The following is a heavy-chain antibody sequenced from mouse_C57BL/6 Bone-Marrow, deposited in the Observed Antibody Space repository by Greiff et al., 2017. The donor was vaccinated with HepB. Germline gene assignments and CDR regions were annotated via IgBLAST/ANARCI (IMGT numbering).Heavy chain of an antibody. J-gene: IGHJ1*03. CDR1: GFNIKDYY. Sequence: EVKLMESGAELVKPGASVKLSCTASGFNIKDYYMHWVKQRTEQGLEWIGRIDPEDGETKYAPKFQGKATITADTSSNTAYLQLSSLTSEDTAVYYCARIYYYGSSSWYFDVWGRGTTVTVSS. CDR3: ARIYYYGSSSWYFDV. D-gene: IGHD1-1*01. CDR2: IDPEDGET. V-gene: IGHV14-2*01.